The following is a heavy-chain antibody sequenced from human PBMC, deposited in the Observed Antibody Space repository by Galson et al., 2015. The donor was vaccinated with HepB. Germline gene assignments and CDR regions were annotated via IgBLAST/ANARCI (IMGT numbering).Heavy chain of an antibody. CDR2: INPSGGST. D-gene: IGHD2-2*01. CDR3: ARDGGDEVVPAAMLDY. V-gene: IGHV1-46*04. Sequence: SVKVSCKASGYTFTSYYMHWVRQAPGQGLEWMGIINPSGGSTSYAQKLQGRVTMTRDTSTSTVYMELSSLRSEDTAVYYCARDGGDEVVPAAMLDYWGQGTLVTVSS. CDR1: GYTFTSYY. J-gene: IGHJ4*02.